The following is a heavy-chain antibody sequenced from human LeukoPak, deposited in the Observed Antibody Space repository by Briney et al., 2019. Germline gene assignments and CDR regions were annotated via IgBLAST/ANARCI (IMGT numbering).Heavy chain of an antibody. CDR3: AKDPRTGTTFSATAAFDI. J-gene: IGHJ3*02. D-gene: IGHD1-7*01. Sequence: GGSLRLSCAASGFTFRSSWMHWVRQVPGKGLMWVSRINGDGTLTTDADSVKGRFTISRDNSKNTLYLQMNSLRAEDTAVYYCAKDPRTGTTFSATAAFDIWGQGTMVTVSS. CDR2: INGDGTLT. CDR1: GFTFRSSW. V-gene: IGHV3-74*01.